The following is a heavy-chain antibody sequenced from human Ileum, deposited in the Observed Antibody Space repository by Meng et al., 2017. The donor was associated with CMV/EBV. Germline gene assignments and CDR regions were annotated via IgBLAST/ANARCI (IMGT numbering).Heavy chain of an antibody. CDR3: TKMSGQWLVDS. D-gene: IGHD6-19*01. J-gene: IGHJ4*02. CDR1: GGSISSSVDY. CDR2: IYNSGNT. V-gene: IGHV4-39*07. Sequence: CFVSGGSISSSVDYWGWIRQPPEKGLEWFGTIYNSGNTFYNPSLKSRVTISVDTSKNQFSLKLSSVTAADTAMYYCTKMSGQWLVDSWSQGTLVTVSS.